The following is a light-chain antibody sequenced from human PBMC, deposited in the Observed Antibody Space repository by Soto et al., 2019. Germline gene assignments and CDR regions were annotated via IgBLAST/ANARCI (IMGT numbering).Light chain of an antibody. CDR1: QSLLHSNGYNY. CDR2: LGS. J-gene: IGKJ2*01. CDR3: MQALQTPPYT. V-gene: IGKV2-28*01. Sequence: DIVMTQSPLSLPVTPGEPASISCRSSQSLLHSNGYNYLDWYLQKPGQSPQLLTYLGSNRASGVPDRFSGSGSGTDFTLKISREEAEDVGVYYCMQALQTPPYTFGQGTQLEIK.